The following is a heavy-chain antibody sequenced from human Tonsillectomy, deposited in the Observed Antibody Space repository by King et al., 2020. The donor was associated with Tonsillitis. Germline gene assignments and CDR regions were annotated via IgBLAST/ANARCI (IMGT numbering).Heavy chain of an antibody. Sequence: VQLVESGGGLVKPGGSLRLSCAASGFTFSSYSMNWVRQAPGKGLEWVSSISSSSSYIYYADSVKGRFTISRDNAKNSLYLQMNSRRAEDTAVYYCARGGAYSSSWYGYWGQGTLATVSS. CDR1: GFTFSSYS. J-gene: IGHJ4*02. V-gene: IGHV3-21*01. CDR3: ARGGAYSSSWYGY. D-gene: IGHD6-13*01. CDR2: ISSSSSYI.